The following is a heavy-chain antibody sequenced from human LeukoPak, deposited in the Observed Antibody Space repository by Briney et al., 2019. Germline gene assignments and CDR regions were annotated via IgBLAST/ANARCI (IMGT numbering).Heavy chain of an antibody. V-gene: IGHV3-30*02. Sequence: QTGGSLRLSCAASGFTFSSYGMHWVRQAPGKGLEWVAFIRYDGSNKYYADSVKGRFTISRDNSKNTLYLQMNSLRAEDAAVYYCAKDPSNIAAAGTNWFDPWGQGTLVTVS. CDR2: IRYDGSNK. D-gene: IGHD6-13*01. CDR3: AKDPSNIAAAGTNWFDP. CDR1: GFTFSSYG. J-gene: IGHJ5*02.